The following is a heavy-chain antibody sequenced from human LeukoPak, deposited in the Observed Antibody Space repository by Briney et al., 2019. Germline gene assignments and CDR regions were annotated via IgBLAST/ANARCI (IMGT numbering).Heavy chain of an antibody. CDR1: GYTFTSYD. CDR2: INSSGGST. D-gene: IGHD3-16*01. Sequence: ASVKVSCRTSGYTFTSYDMHWVRQAPGQGLEWMGIINSSGGSTSYAQKFPGRVTMTRDMSTSTFYLELSSLRSEDTAVYYCARETSQKGAHYMDVWGKGTTVTISS. CDR3: ARETSQKGAHYMDV. V-gene: IGHV1-46*01. J-gene: IGHJ6*03.